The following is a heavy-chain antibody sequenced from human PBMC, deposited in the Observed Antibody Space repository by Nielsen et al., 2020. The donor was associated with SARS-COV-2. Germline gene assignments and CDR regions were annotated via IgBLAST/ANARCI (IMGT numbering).Heavy chain of an antibody. D-gene: IGHD6-6*01. Sequence: SETLSLTCTVSGGSISSGDYYWSWIRQPPGKGLEWIGYIYYSGSTYYNPSLKSRVTISVDTSKNQFSLKLSSVTAADTAVYYCARGGSIPARPLGYWGLGTLVTVSS. CDR3: ARGGSIPARPLGY. CDR1: GGSISSGDYY. V-gene: IGHV4-30-4*02. J-gene: IGHJ4*02. CDR2: IYYSGST.